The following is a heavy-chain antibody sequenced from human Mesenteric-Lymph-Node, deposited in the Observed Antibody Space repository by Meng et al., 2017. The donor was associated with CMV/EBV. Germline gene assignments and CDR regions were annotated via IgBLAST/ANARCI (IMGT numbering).Heavy chain of an antibody. CDR2: IGTEDDST. D-gene: IGHD3-10*01. CDR1: YY. J-gene: IGHJ4*02. CDR3: AVCYSTILRAPFEH. Sequence: YYHDLVQQASDRGLGFMGLIGTEDDSTISTERFQRRVTMTADLSTDTSYMELCRLRYEYTAFYYCAVCYSTILRAPFEHWGQGTLVTVSS. V-gene: IGHV1-69-2*01.